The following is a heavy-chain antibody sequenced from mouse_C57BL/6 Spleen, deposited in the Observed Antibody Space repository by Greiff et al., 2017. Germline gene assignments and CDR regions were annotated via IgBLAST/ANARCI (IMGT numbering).Heavy chain of an antibody. V-gene: IGHV1-69*01. CDR2: IDPSASYT. CDR1: GYTFTSYW. J-gene: IGHJ4*01. Sequence: QVQLQQSGAELVMPGASVKLSCKASGYTFTSYWMPWVKQRPGQGLEWIGEIDPSASYTNYNQKFKGKSTVTVDKASSTAYMQLSSLTSEDSAVXYCARSYNSHAMDYWGQGTTVTVSS. CDR3: ARSYNSHAMDY. D-gene: IGHD1-3*01.